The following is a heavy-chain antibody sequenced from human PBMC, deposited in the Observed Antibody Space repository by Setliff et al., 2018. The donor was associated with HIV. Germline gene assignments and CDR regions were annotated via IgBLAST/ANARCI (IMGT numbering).Heavy chain of an antibody. V-gene: IGHV4-34*01. CDR3: ARVRFNFDNVRCFDL. D-gene: IGHD1-20*01. Sequence: PSETLSLTCAVYRGSFSHYYWTWIRQSPGKGLEWIAEINQERTTFYNPSLKSRVTMSLDTSRNEVSLRLSSVIAADTATYFCARVRFNFDNVRCFDLWGPGTLVTVSS. CDR2: INQERTT. CDR1: RGSFSHYY. J-gene: IGHJ2*01.